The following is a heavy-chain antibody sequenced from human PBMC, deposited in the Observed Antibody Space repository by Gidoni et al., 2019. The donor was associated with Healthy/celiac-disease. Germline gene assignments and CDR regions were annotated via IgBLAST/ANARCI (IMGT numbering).Heavy chain of an antibody. J-gene: IGHJ6*02. D-gene: IGHD2-15*01. CDR3: ARRFGARYCSGGSCYVMDV. CDR2: MNPNSCNT. V-gene: IGHV1-8*01. Sequence: QVQLVQSGAEVKKPGASVKVSCKASGYTFTSYAINWVRQATGQGLEWMGWMNPNSCNTGYAQKCQCRVTMTRNTVISTAYMELGSLRSEDTAVYYCARRFGARYCSGGSCYVMDVWGQGTTVTVSS. CDR1: GYTFTSYA.